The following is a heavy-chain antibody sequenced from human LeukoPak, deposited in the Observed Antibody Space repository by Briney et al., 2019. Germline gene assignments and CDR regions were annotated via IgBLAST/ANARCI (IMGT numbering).Heavy chain of an antibody. CDR1: GGSITSSSYY. CDR2: VYYSGNT. D-gene: IGHD4-17*01. J-gene: IGHJ3*02. CDR3: TREYGFMTTVFHAFDI. Sequence: SETLSLTCTVSGGSITSSSYYWGWIRQPPGKGLEWIGSVYYSGNTYYNSSLKSRVTISVDTSKNQFSLKLSSVTAADTAIYYCTREYGFMTTVFHAFDIWGQGTM. V-gene: IGHV4-39*07.